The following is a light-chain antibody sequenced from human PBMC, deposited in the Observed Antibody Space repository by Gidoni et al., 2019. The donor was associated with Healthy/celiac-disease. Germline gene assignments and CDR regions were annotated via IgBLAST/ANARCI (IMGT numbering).Light chain of an antibody. Sequence: DIVMTQSPDSLAVCLGERVTINCKSSQSVLYSSNNKNYLAWYQQKPGQPPKLLIYWASTRESGGPDQFSGSGSGTDFTLTISSLQAVDVAVYYCQQYYSTPWTFGQGTKVEIK. CDR3: QQYYSTPWT. CDR1: QSVLYSSNNKNY. J-gene: IGKJ1*01. V-gene: IGKV4-1*01. CDR2: WAS.